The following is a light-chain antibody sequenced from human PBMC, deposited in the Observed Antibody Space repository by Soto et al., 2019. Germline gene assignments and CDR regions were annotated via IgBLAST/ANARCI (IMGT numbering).Light chain of an antibody. CDR3: SSYAGSYTLV. CDR1: SNDVGGYNF. Sequence: QSALTQPRSVSGSPGQSVTISCTGTSNDVGGYNFVSWYQQHPGKVPKLFIYDVSRRPSGVPDRFSGSKSGNTASLTISGLQAEDEADYYCSSYAGSYTLVFGGGTQLNVL. J-gene: IGLJ2*01. V-gene: IGLV2-11*01. CDR2: DVS.